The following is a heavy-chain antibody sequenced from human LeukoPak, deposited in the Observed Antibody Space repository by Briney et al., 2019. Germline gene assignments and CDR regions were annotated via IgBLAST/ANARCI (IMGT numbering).Heavy chain of an antibody. J-gene: IGHJ4*02. D-gene: IGHD3-3*01. V-gene: IGHV3-33*01. CDR3: ARAPREWLLGYYFDY. CDR2: TWYDGSNK. CDR1: GFTFSNFG. Sequence: GGSLRLSCAASGFTFSNFGMHWVRQAPDKGLEWVAATWYDGSNKYYADSVKGRFTISRDNSKNTLYLQMNSLRTEDTAVYYCARAPREWLLGYYFDYWGQGTLVTVSS.